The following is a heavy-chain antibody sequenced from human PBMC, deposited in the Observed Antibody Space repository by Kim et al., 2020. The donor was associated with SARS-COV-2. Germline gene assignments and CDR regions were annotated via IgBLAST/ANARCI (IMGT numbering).Heavy chain of an antibody. V-gene: IGHV1-2*02. D-gene: IGHD2-21*01. CDR1: GYTFTGYY. CDR3: ARDISPHSYHAFEI. CDR2: INPNSGDT. Sequence: ASVKVSCKAAGYTFTGYYMHWVRQAPGQGLEWMGWINPNSGDTNYAQHFQGRLTMTRDTSINTAYMELSRLRSDDTAVYYCARDISPHSYHAFEIWGQGT. J-gene: IGHJ3*02.